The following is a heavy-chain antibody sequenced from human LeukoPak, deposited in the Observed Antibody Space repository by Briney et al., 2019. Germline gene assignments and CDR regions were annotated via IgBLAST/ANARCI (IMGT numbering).Heavy chain of an antibody. CDR2: IYGSGST. CDR1: GFTVSSIY. CDR3: ARDHYSGGMGV. V-gene: IGHV3-66*01. Sequence: GGSLRLSCAASGFTVSSIYMSWVRQAPGKGLEWVSVIYGSGSTFYADSVKGRFTTSRDNSKNTLYLQMNGLRAEDTAVYYCARDHYSGGMGVWGQGTTVTVSS. D-gene: IGHD2-15*01. J-gene: IGHJ6*02.